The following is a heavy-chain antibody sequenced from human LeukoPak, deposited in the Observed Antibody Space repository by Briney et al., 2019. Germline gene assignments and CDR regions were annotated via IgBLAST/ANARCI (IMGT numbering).Heavy chain of an antibody. Sequence: GSLRLSCAASGFTFSSYSMNWVRQAPGKGLEWVSSISSSSSYIYYADSVKGRFTISRDNAKNSLYPQMNSLRAEDTAVYYCTRDPLWEWLSTGRYFQHWGQGTLVTVSS. J-gene: IGHJ1*01. CDR3: TRDPLWEWLSTGRYFQH. CDR2: ISSSSSYI. D-gene: IGHD3-3*01. CDR1: GFTFSSYS. V-gene: IGHV3-21*01.